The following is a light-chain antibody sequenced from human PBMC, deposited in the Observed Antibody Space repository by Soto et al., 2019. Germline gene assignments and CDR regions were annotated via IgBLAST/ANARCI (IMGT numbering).Light chain of an antibody. Sequence: EIVLTQSPGTLSLSPGERATLSCRASQSVSSSYLGWYQQKPGQAPRLLIYGASNRATGVPDRFSGSGSGTDFTLTISRLEPEDVALYYCQQYDSLITFGQGTRLEIK. CDR2: GAS. V-gene: IGKV3-20*01. CDR1: QSVSSSY. CDR3: QQYDSLIT. J-gene: IGKJ5*01.